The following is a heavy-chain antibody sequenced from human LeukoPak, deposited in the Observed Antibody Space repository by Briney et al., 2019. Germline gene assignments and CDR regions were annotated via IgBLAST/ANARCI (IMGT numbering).Heavy chain of an antibody. V-gene: IGHV4-59*08. Sequence: KPSETLSLTCTVSGVSISSYYWSWIRQPPGKGLEWIGYIYYSGSTNYNPSLKSRVTISVDTSKNQFSLKLSSVTAADTAVYYCARHPPKYYYDSSGYVSEIDPWGQGTLVTVSS. CDR3: ARHPPKYYYDSSGYVSEIDP. CDR2: IYYSGST. CDR1: GVSISSYY. D-gene: IGHD3-22*01. J-gene: IGHJ5*02.